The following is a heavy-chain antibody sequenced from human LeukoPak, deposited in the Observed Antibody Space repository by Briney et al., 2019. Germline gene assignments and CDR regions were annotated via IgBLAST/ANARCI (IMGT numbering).Heavy chain of an antibody. CDR2: IYYSGST. V-gene: IGHV4-59*01. D-gene: IGHD5-24*01. CDR1: GASISKDY. CDR3: ARGGDGYTLDNYFDY. J-gene: IGHJ4*02. Sequence: SETLSLTCTVSGASISKDYWAWIRQPPGKGLEWIGYIYYSGSTNYNPSLKSRVTISVDTSKNQFSLKLTSVTAADTAVYYCARGGDGYTLDNYFDYWGQGTLVTVSS.